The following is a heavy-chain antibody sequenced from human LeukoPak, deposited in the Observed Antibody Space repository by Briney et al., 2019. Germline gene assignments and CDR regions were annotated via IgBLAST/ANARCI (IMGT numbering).Heavy chain of an antibody. D-gene: IGHD2-15*01. CDR3: ARDGRYCSGGSCFYYYYMDV. J-gene: IGHJ6*03. CDR1: GGSISSYD. Sequence: SETLSLTCPVSGGSISSYDWSWIRQPAGKGLEWIGRVYTSGSTNYNPSLKSRVTMSVDTSKNQFSLKLSSVTAADTAVYYCARDGRYCSGGSCFYYYYMDVWGKGTTVTVSS. CDR2: VYTSGST. V-gene: IGHV4-4*07.